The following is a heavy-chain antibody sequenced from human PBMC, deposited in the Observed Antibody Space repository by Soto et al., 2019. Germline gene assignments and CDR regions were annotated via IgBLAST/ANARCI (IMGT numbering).Heavy chain of an antibody. Sequence: GASVKVACKASGYTFTSYYMHWVRQAPGQGLEWMGIINPSGGSTSYAQKFQGRVTMTRDTSTSTVYMELSSLRSEDTAVYYCARGGDLGGATGLTGNFDYWGQGTLVTVSS. CDR3: ARGGDLGGATGLTGNFDY. CDR2: INPSGGST. D-gene: IGHD1-26*01. CDR1: GYTFTSYY. V-gene: IGHV1-46*01. J-gene: IGHJ4*02.